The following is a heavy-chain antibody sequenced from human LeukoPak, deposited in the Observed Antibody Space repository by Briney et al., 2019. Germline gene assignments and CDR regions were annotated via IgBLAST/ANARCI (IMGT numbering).Heavy chain of an antibody. D-gene: IGHD2-8*02. CDR3: ARRVALGRYYFDY. CDR2: VNYSGGT. J-gene: IGHJ4*02. CDR1: GGSFSDDY. V-gene: IGHV4-34*01. Sequence: SETLSLTCAVYGGSFSDDYWSWIRQAPGKGLEWIGEVNYSGGTNYNPSLKSRVTVSVDTSNKQFSPKLTSVTVADTAVFYCARRVALGRYYFDYWGQGALVTVSS.